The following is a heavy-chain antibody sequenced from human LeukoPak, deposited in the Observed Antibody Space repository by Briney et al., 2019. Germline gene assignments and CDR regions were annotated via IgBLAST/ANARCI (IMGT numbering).Heavy chain of an antibody. CDR2: INPNSGGT. V-gene: IGHV1-2*02. CDR1: GYTFTGYY. J-gene: IGHJ5*02. D-gene: IGHD5-18*01. Sequence: ASVKVSCKASGYTFTGYYMYWVRQAPGQGHECMGWINPNSGGTNYAKKFQGRVTMTRDTSISTAYMELSSLTSDDTAVYYCATAACGNTGYSRFDPWGQGTLVTVSS. CDR3: ATAACGNTGYSRFDP.